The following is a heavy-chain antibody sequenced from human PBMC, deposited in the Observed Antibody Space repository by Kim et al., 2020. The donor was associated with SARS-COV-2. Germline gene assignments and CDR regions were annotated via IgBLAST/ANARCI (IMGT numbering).Heavy chain of an antibody. CDR2: ISSSGSTI. CDR3: ASRSIAAVALVDY. D-gene: IGHD6-13*01. V-gene: IGHV3-11*04. J-gene: IGHJ4*02. Sequence: GGSLRLSCAASGFTFSDYYMSWIRQAPGKGLEWVSYISSSGSTIYYADSVKGRFTISRDNAKNSLYLQMNSLRAEDTAVYYCASRSIAAVALVDYWGQGTLVTVSS. CDR1: GFTFSDYY.